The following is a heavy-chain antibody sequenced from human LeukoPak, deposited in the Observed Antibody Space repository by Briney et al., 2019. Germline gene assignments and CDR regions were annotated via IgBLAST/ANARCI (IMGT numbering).Heavy chain of an antibody. Sequence: GGSLRLSCAASGFTFEDYGMSWVRQAPGKGLEWVSAISGSGGSTYYADSVKGRFTISRDNSKNTLYLQMNSLRAEDTAVYYCAKDLRCSSTSCYTGLSSDYWGQGTLVTVSS. CDR3: AKDLRCSSTSCYTGLSSDY. J-gene: IGHJ4*02. V-gene: IGHV3-23*01. CDR1: GFTFEDYG. D-gene: IGHD2-2*02. CDR2: ISGSGGST.